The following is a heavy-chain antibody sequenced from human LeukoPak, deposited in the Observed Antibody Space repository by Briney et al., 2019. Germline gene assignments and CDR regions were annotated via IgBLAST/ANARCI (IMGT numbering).Heavy chain of an antibody. V-gene: IGHV3-23*01. Sequence: GGSLTLPCAASGFTFSTYAMSWVRRAAGKGLEWVSAIGGSGRSTYYADSVKGRCTISRDNSKNTLYLHMNGLTGEDTALYYCAKERSSAAFDIWGQGTMVTVSS. J-gene: IGHJ3*02. CDR2: IGGSGRST. CDR1: GFTFSTYA. D-gene: IGHD6-6*01. CDR3: AKERSSAAFDI.